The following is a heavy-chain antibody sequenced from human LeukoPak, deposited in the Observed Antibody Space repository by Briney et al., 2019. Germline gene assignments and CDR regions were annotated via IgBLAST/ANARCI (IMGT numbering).Heavy chain of an antibody. J-gene: IGHJ4*02. CDR3: ARVRLRLGFDY. Sequence: SETLSLTCTVSGGSISSGGYYWSWIRQHPGKGLEWIGYIYYSGSTYYNPSLKSRVTISVDTSKNQFSLKLSSVTAADTAVYYCARVRLRLGFDYWGQGTLVTVSS. CDR1: GGSISSGGYY. V-gene: IGHV4-31*03. D-gene: IGHD3-10*01. CDR2: IYYSGST.